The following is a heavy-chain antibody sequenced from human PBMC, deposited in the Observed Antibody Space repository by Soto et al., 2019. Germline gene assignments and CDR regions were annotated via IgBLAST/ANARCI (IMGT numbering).Heavy chain of an antibody. D-gene: IGHD3-16*02. CDR3: ARAAMITFGGVILGYFDL. CDR2: IIPIFGTA. J-gene: IGHJ2*01. V-gene: IGHV1-69*12. Sequence: QVQLVQSGAEVKKPGSSVKVSCKASGGTFSSYAISWVRQAPGQGLEWMGGIIPIFGTANYAQKFQGRVTITADESTRTDYMELSSLRSEDTPVYYCARAAMITFGGVILGYFDLWGRGTLVTVSS. CDR1: GGTFSSYA.